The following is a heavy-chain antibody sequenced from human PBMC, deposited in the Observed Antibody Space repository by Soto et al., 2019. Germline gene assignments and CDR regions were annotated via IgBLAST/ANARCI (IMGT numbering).Heavy chain of an antibody. D-gene: IGHD6-6*01. CDR3: AKDNEQLAYYYYYGMDV. Sequence: GGSLRLSCAASGFTFSSYGMHWVRQAPGKGLEWVAVISYDGSNKYYADSVKGRFTISRDNSKNTLYLQMNSLRAEDTAVYYCAKDNEQLAYYYYYGMDVWGQGTTVTVSS. V-gene: IGHV3-30*18. CDR1: GFTFSSYG. CDR2: ISYDGSNK. J-gene: IGHJ6*02.